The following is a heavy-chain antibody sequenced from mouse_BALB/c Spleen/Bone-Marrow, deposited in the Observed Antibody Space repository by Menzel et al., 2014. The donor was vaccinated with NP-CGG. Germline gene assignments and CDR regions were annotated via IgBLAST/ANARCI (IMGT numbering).Heavy chain of an antibody. J-gene: IGHJ3*01. D-gene: IGHD2-1*01. CDR1: GYAFXSYW. V-gene: IGHV1-80*01. CDR2: IYPGDGDT. Sequence: VHLVESGAELVRPGSSVKISCKASGYAFXSYWMNWVKQRPGQGLEWIGQIYPGDGDTNYNGKFKGKATLTADKSSSTAYMQLSSLTSEDSAVYFCALYGNYAGNWGQGTLVTVSA. CDR3: ALYGNYAGN.